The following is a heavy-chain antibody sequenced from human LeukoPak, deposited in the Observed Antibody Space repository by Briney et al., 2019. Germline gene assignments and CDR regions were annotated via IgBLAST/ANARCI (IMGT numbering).Heavy chain of an antibody. J-gene: IGHJ4*02. CDR3: ARGVAPHPFFDY. CDR2: IYYSGST. CDR1: GGSISSYY. Sequence: SETLSLTCTVSGGSISSYYWSWIRQPPGKGLEWIGYIYYSGSTNYNPSLKSRVTISVDTSKNQFSLKRSSVTAADTAVYYCARGVAPHPFFDYWGQGTLVTVSS. D-gene: IGHD3-16*01. V-gene: IGHV4-59*01.